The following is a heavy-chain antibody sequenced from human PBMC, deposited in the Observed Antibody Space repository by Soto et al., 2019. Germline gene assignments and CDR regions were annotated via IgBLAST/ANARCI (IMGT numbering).Heavy chain of an antibody. V-gene: IGHV4-59*01. CDR3: ASSLGYYDSSGYSYYYYGMDV. J-gene: IGHJ6*02. Sequence: PSETLSLTCTVSGGSISSYYWSWIRQPPGKGLEWIGYIYYSGSTNYNPSLKSRVTISVDTSKNQFSLKLSSVTAADTAVYYCASSLGYYDSSGYSYYYYGMDVWGQGTTVTVSS. CDR1: GGSISSYY. CDR2: IYYSGST. D-gene: IGHD3-22*01.